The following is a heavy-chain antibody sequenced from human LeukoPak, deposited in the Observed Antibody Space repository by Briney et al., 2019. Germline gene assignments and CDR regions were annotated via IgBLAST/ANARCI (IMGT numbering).Heavy chain of an antibody. CDR2: MNPNSGNT. Sequence: ASVKVSCKASGYTLTSYDINWARQATGQGLEWMGWMNPNSGNTGYAQKFQGRVTMTRNTSISTAYMELSSLRSEDTAVYYCARGYGSGSYYIDAFDIWGQGTMVTVSS. J-gene: IGHJ3*02. CDR3: ARGYGSGSYYIDAFDI. D-gene: IGHD3-10*01. V-gene: IGHV1-8*01. CDR1: GYTLTSYD.